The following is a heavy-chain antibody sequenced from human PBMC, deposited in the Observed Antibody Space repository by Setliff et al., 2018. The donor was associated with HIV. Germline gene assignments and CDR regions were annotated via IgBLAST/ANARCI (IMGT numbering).Heavy chain of an antibody. D-gene: IGHD3-3*01. CDR3: ARDQGDNFWSGYCLDY. J-gene: IGHJ4*02. CDR1: GGSISSSSYY. CDR2: IYYSGST. V-gene: IGHV4-39*02. Sequence: PSETLSLTCTVSGGSISSSSYYWGWIRQPPGKGLEWIGSIYYSGSTYYNPSLKSRVTISVDTSKNQFSLKLSSVTAADTAVYYCARDQGDNFWSGYCLDYWGQGTLVTVSS.